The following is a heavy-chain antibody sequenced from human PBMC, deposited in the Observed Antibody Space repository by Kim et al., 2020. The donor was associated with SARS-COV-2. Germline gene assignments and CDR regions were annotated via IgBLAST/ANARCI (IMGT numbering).Heavy chain of an antibody. D-gene: IGHD2-2*01. CDR1: GVSFSSYS. J-gene: IGHJ4*03. CDR3: AKGTPAYAEPFDS. CDR2: INRKSDYI. V-gene: IGHV3-21*01. Sequence: GGSLRLSCAASGVSFSSYSMAWVRQAPGKGLEWVASINRKSDYIYYTDSVKGRFIISRDNAKNSLYLQMYYLRAEDTAVYSCAKGTPAYAEPFDSWGQGT.